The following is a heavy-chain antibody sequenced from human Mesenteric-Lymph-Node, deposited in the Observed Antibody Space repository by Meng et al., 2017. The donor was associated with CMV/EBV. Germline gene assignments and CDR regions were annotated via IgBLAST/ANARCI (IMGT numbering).Heavy chain of an antibody. V-gene: IGHV1-2*02. J-gene: IGHJ4*02. D-gene: IGHD1-26*01. Sequence: ASGYTFTGYYMHWVRQAPGQGLEWMGWINPNGGGTIYAQKFQGRVTMARDTSISTAYMELSGLRSDDTAVYYCARDGGELHGSYFDNWGQGTLVTVSS. CDR1: GYTFTGYY. CDR3: ARDGGELHGSYFDN. CDR2: INPNGGGT.